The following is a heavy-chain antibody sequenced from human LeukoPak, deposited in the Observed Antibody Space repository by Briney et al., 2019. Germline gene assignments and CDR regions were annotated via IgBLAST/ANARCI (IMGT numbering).Heavy chain of an antibody. J-gene: IGHJ6*02. V-gene: IGHV1-46*01. D-gene: IGHD4-11*01. CDR3: AIHTVTKDTSADYYYGMDV. CDR2: INPSGGST. Sequence: ASVNVSCKASGYTFTSYYMHWVRQAPGQGLEWMGIINPSGGSTSYAQKFQGRVTMTRDTSTSTVYMELSSLRYEDTAVYYCAIHTVTKDTSADYYYGMDVWGQGTTVTVSS. CDR1: GYTFTSYY.